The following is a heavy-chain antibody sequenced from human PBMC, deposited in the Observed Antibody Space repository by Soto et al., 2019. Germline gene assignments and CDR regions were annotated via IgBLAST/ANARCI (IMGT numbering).Heavy chain of an antibody. D-gene: IGHD5-12*01. J-gene: IGHJ3*02. V-gene: IGHV1-8*01. CDR2: MNPNSGNT. Sequence: ASVKVSCKASGYTFTSYDVNWVRQATGQGLEWMGWMNPNSGNTGYAQKFQGRVTMTRNTSISTAYMELSSLTSEDTAVYYCARSTMATIVAFDIWGQGTMVTVSS. CDR3: ARSTMATIVAFDI. CDR1: GYTFTSYD.